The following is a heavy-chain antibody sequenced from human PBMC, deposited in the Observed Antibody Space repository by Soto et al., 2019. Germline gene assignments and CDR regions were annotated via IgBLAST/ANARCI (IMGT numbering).Heavy chain of an antibody. D-gene: IGHD5-18*01. CDR3: ARIILASPWIPFDS. Sequence: ASVKVSFTASGYNINSYDMNWVRQATGQGLEWMGWMNPKSGNTGFAEKFQGRVKMTWNTSTGTVYLEISSLRVEDTAVYYCARIILASPWIPFDSWGPGTLVTVS. CDR2: MNPKSGNT. V-gene: IGHV1-8*01. J-gene: IGHJ4*02. CDR1: GYNINSYD.